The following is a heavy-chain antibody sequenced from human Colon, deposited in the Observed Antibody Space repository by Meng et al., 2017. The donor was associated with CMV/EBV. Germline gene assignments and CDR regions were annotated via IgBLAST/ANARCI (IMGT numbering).Heavy chain of an antibody. CDR1: GFSLSASV. CDR2: IRGNGGSA. J-gene: IGHJ4*02. V-gene: IGHV3-23*01. Sequence: GGSLRLSCVVSGFSLSASVMHWVRQAPGKGLEWVSRIRGNGGSAAYADSVQDRFTISRDNSQNTLYLQMNSLRAEDTAVYYCAKGVASGVTAPDHWGQGTLVTVSS. CDR3: AKGVASGVTAPDH. D-gene: IGHD2-21*02.